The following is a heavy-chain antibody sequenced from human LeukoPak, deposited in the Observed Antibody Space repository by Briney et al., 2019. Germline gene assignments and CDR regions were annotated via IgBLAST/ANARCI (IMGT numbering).Heavy chain of an antibody. J-gene: IGHJ4*02. D-gene: IGHD5-12*01. CDR3: ARDQEDIVATIRAWSFDY. CDR2: INPNSGGT. CDR1: GYTFTGYY. V-gene: IGHV1-2*02. Sequence: AAVKLGCKASGYTFTGYYMHWVRQAPGQGLEWMGWINPNSGGTNYAQKFQGRITMTRDTSISTAYMELSRLRSDDTAVYYCARDQEDIVATIRAWSFDYWGQGTLVTVSS.